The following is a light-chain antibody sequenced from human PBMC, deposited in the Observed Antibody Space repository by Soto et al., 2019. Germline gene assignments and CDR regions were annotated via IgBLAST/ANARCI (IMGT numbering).Light chain of an antibody. CDR3: QQYGSSYPYT. CDR2: GAS. J-gene: IGKJ2*01. V-gene: IGKV3-20*01. Sequence: EIVLTQSPGTLSLSPGEGATLSCRASQSVSSSYLVWYQHKVGQAPRLLIYGASTRATGIPDRFSGSGSGTDFTLTISKLEPEDFAVYYCQQYGSSYPYTFGQGTKLEIK. CDR1: QSVSSSY.